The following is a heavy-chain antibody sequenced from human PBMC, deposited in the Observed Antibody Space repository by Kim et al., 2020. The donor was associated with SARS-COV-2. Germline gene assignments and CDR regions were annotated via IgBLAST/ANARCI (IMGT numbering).Heavy chain of an antibody. V-gene: IGHV3-30*04. CDR1: GFTFSSYA. D-gene: IGHD3-10*02. CDR2: ISDNGGSK. CDR3: ARLSGAGVDT. J-gene: IGHJ5*02. Sequence: GGSLRLSCAASGFTFSSYAMHWVRQAPGKGLEWVSVISDNGGSKYYADSVKGRFTISRDNSKNTLYLQMNSLRAEDTAVYYCARLSGAGVDTWGQAILVTVSP.